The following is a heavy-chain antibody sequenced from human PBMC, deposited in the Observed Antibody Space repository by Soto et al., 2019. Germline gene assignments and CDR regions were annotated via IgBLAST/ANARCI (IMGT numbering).Heavy chain of an antibody. J-gene: IGHJ4*02. D-gene: IGHD2-15*01. CDR1: GGSITSGGYS. CDR2: IYRTGST. Sequence: QMQLQESGSGLVKPSQTLSLTCAVSGGSITSGGYSWSWIRQPPGKGLEWIGYIYRTGSTYYNPSLKSRVTISMDTSKNQVSLRLNSATAADTAVYYCAREDSGGFFDLWGLGTLVTVSS. CDR3: AREDSGGFFDL. V-gene: IGHV4-30-2*01.